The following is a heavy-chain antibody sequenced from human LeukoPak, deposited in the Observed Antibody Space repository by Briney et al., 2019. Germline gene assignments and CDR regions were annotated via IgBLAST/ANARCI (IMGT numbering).Heavy chain of an antibody. Sequence: ASVKVSCKASGYTFTGYYMHWVQQAPGQGLEWMGWINPNSGGTNYAQKFQGRVTMTRDTSISTAYMELSRLRSDDTAVYYCAIYDSSGYSNLNYFDYWGQGTLVTVSS. V-gene: IGHV1-2*02. CDR1: GYTFTGYY. J-gene: IGHJ4*02. CDR2: INPNSGGT. CDR3: AIYDSSGYSNLNYFDY. D-gene: IGHD3-22*01.